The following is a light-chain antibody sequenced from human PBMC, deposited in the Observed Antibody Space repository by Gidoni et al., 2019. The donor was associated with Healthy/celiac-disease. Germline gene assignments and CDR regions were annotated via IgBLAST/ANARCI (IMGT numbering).Light chain of an antibody. CDR3: QSYDSSLSGTVV. V-gene: IGLV1-40*01. CDR2: GNS. J-gene: IGLJ2*01. CDR1: SHNIGAGYD. Sequence: QSVLTQPPSVSGAPGQRVTLSCTGSSHNIGAGYDVPWYQQLTGTAPKLLLYGNSNRPSGVPDRFSGSKSGTSASLAITGLQAEDEADYYCQSYDSSLSGTVVFGGGTKLTVL.